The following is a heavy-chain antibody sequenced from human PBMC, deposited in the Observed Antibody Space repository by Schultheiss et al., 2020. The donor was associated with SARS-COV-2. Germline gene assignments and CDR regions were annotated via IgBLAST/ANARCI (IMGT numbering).Heavy chain of an antibody. CDR1: GFTFSSYS. CDR2: ISSSGSTI. Sequence: EGSLRLSCAASGFTFSSYSMNWVRQAPGKGLEWVSYISSSGSTIYYADSVKGRFTISRDNAKNSLYLQMNSLRAEDTAVYYCARDSMSGLVELDYWGQGTLVTVSS. J-gene: IGHJ4*02. D-gene: IGHD6-19*01. V-gene: IGHV3-48*04. CDR3: ARDSMSGLVELDY.